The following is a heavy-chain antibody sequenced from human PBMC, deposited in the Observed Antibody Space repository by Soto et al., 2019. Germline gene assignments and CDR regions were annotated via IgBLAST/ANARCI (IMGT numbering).Heavy chain of an antibody. CDR3: VKGEYYYDSSGYYPFDY. J-gene: IGHJ4*02. CDR2: ISTNGGST. CDR1: GFTFSSYA. V-gene: IGHV3-64D*06. Sequence: GGSLRLSCSASGFTFSSYAMHWVRQAPGKGLEYVSSISTNGGSTHYADSVKGRFTISRDNSKNTQYLQMSSLKADDTDVYYCVKGEYYYDSSGYYPFDYWGQGTLVTVSS. D-gene: IGHD3-22*01.